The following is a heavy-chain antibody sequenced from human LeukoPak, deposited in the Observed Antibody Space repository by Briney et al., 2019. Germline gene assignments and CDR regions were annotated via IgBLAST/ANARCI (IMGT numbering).Heavy chain of an antibody. CDR2: IKSKTDGGTT. CDR1: TFIFSDYD. V-gene: IGHV3-15*01. J-gene: IGHJ4*02. Sequence: GGSLRLSCTASTFIFSDYDMGWVRQAPGKGLEWVGRIKSKTDGGTTDYAAPVKGRFTISRDDSRNTLYLQMNSLKIEDTAVYYCTTYRVRGWGQGTLVTVSS. CDR3: TTYRVRG. D-gene: IGHD3-10*01.